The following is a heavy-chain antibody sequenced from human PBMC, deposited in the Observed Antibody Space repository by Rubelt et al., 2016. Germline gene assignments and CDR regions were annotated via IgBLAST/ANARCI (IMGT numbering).Heavy chain of an antibody. J-gene: IGHJ4*02. D-gene: IGHD2-2*01. V-gene: IGHV1-2*06. Sequence: APGQGLEWMGRINPNSGGTNYAQKFQGRVTMTEDTSTDTAYMELSSLRSEDTAVYYCATGIVVVPAHVPSRDYWGQGTLVTVSS. CDR3: ATGIVVVPAHVPSRDY. CDR2: INPNSGGT.